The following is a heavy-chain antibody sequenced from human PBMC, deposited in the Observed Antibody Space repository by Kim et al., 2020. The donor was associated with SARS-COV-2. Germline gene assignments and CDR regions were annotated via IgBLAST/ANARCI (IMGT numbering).Heavy chain of an antibody. CDR3: ANSGYSSGWTFNWFDP. J-gene: IGHJ5*02. CDR1: GFTFSSYG. D-gene: IGHD6-19*01. Sequence: GGSLRLSCAASGFTFSSYGMHWVRQAPGKGLEWVAVISYDGSNKYYADSVKGRFTISRDNSKNTLYLQMNSLRAEDTAVYYCANSGYSSGWTFNWFDPWGQGTLVTVSS. CDR2: ISYDGSNK. V-gene: IGHV3-30*18.